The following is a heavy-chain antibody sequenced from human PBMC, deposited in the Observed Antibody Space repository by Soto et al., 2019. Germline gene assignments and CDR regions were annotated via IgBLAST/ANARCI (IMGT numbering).Heavy chain of an antibody. CDR1: GFTFSSYW. V-gene: IGHV3-74*01. Sequence: GGTLRISCAASGFTFSSYWMHWVRQAPGKGLVWVSRINSDGRGTNYADSVKGRFTISRDNAKNTLYLQMNSLRAEDTAVYYCATLATAGSVDYWGQGTLVTVSS. J-gene: IGHJ4*02. CDR3: ATLATAGSVDY. D-gene: IGHD6-13*01. CDR2: INSDGRGT.